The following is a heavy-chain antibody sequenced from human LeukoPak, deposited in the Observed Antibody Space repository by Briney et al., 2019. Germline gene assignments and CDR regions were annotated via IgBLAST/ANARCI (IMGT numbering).Heavy chain of an antibody. D-gene: IGHD6-13*01. J-gene: IGHJ5*01. Sequence: KSGGSLRLSCAASGFTFSDYYMTWIRQAPGKGLEWLSYIDSSGDVIYDADSVKGRFTISRDNAKNSVFLQMNSLRAEDTAVYYCAKGTHSRSWHWFDSWGQGTLVTVSS. CDR2: IDSSGDVI. CDR3: AKGTHSRSWHWFDS. CDR1: GFTFSDYY. V-gene: IGHV3-11*01.